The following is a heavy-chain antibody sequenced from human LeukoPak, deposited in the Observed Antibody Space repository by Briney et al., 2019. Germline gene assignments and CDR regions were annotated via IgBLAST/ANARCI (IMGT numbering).Heavy chain of an antibody. D-gene: IGHD6-19*01. CDR3: AKGPRGMAGTGGAIDY. CDR1: GFTFDDYA. CDR2: LSWNSGYI. Sequence: PGGSLRLXCAASGFTFDDYAMHWVRRAPGKGLEWVSGLSWNSGYIGYADSVKGRFTISRDNAKNSLYLQMNSLRPEDMALYYCAKGPRGMAGTGGAIDYWGQGTLVTVSS. J-gene: IGHJ4*02. V-gene: IGHV3-9*03.